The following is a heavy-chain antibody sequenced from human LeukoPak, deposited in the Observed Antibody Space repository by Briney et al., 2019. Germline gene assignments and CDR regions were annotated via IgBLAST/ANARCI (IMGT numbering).Heavy chain of an antibody. V-gene: IGHV1-18*01. CDR3: ARGRITIFGVVINGMDV. Sequence: ASVTVSCKASGYTFTSYGISWVRQAPGQGLEWMGWISAYNGNTNYAQKLQGRVTMTTDTSTSTAYMELRSLRSDDTAVYYCARGRITIFGVVINGMDVWGQGTTVTVSS. CDR2: ISAYNGNT. CDR1: GYTFTSYG. J-gene: IGHJ6*02. D-gene: IGHD3-3*01.